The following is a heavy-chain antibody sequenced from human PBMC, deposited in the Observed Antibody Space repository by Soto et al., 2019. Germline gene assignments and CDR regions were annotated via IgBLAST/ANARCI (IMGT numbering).Heavy chain of an antibody. J-gene: IGHJ6*02. CDR1: GDSVSSNSAA. V-gene: IGHV6-1*01. D-gene: IGHD6-19*01. Sequence: PSQTLSLTCAISGDSVSSNSAAWNWIRQSPSRGLEWLGRTYYRSKWYNDYAVSVKSRITINPDTSKNQFSLQLNSVTPEDTAVYYCARDRSHSSGWYYYGMDVWGQGTTVTVSS. CDR3: ARDRSHSSGWYYYGMDV. CDR2: TYYRSKWYN.